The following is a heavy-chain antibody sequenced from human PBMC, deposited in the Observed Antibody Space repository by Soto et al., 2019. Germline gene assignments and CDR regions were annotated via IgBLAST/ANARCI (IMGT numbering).Heavy chain of an antibody. CDR1: GFTFSDYY. J-gene: IGHJ5*02. Sequence: GGSLRLSCAASGFTFSDYYMSWIRQAPGKGLEWVSYISSSGSTIYYADSVKGRFTISRDNAKNSLYLQMNSLRAEDTAVYYCARRITMIVVAAYNWFDPWGQGTLVTVSS. D-gene: IGHD3-22*01. V-gene: IGHV3-11*01. CDR2: ISSSGSTI. CDR3: ARRITMIVVAAYNWFDP.